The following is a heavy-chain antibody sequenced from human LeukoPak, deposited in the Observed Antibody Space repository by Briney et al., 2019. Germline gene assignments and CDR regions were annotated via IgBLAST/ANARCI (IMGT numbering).Heavy chain of an antibody. D-gene: IGHD3-9*01. CDR2: INHSGST. J-gene: IGHJ4*02. Sequence: SGTPSLTCAVYGGSFSGYYWSWLRQPPGKGLEWIGEINHSGSTNYNPSLKSRVTISVDTSKNQFSLKLSSVTAADTAVYYCARWVLTGYYVDYWGQGTLVTVSS. CDR3: ARWVLTGYYVDY. CDR1: GGSFSGYY. V-gene: IGHV4-34*01.